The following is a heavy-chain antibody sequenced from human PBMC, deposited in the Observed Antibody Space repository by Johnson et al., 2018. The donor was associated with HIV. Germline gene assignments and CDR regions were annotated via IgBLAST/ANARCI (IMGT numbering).Heavy chain of an antibody. CDR2: FYSGGRT. CDR3: AREHWDWVGATDAFDI. J-gene: IGHJ3*02. CDR1: GFTFDDYA. D-gene: IGHD1-26*01. V-gene: IGHV3-20*04. Sequence: VQVVESGGGVVRPGGSMRLSCATSGFTFDDYAMHWVRQVPGKGLEWVPVFYSGGRTSYADSGKGRFTISRDNSKNTLDLQMNSLRAEDTAVYYCAREHWDWVGATDAFDIWGQGTMVTVSS.